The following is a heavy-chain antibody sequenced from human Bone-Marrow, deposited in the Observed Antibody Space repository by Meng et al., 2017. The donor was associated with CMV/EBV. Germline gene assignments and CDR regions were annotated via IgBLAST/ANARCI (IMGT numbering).Heavy chain of an antibody. CDR3: ARAGLGYCSVTSCYNDY. V-gene: IGHV3-7*01. CDR2: IREDGSSK. J-gene: IGHJ4*02. D-gene: IGHD2-2*02. Sequence: GESLKISCAASGFTFSTSWMSWVRQAPGKGLEWVANIREDGSSKYYADPVKGRFTISRDNAKNSLYLQMSSLRAEDTAMYFCARAGLGYCSVTSCYNDYWGQGTLVPSPQ. CDR1: GFTFSTSW.